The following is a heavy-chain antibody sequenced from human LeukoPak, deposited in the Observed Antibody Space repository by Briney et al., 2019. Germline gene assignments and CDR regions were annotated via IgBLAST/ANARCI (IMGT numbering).Heavy chain of an antibody. D-gene: IGHD5-24*01. J-gene: IGHJ4*02. CDR1: GYSISSGYY. CDR3: ARDYDGYKPRNVFDY. CDR2: IYHSGST. V-gene: IGHV4-38-2*02. Sequence: PSETLSLTCTVSGYSISSGYYWGWIRQPPGKGLEWIGSIYHSGSTYYNPSLKSRVTISVDTSKNQFSLKLGSVTAADTAVYYCARDYDGYKPRNVFDYWGQGTLVTVSS.